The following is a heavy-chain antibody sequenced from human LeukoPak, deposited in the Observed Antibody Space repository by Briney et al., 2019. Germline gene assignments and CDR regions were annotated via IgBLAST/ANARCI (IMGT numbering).Heavy chain of an antibody. CDR1: GFTFNNYA. CDR2: ISGSGAST. Sequence: GGSLRLSCAASGFTFNNYAMSWVRQAPGKGLEWVSAISGSGASTYYADSVKGRFTISRDNSKNTLYVQMNSLRAEDTAVYYCASAVIRAREIHWGQGTLVTVSS. V-gene: IGHV3-23*01. D-gene: IGHD2-21*01. J-gene: IGHJ4*02. CDR3: ASAVIRAREIH.